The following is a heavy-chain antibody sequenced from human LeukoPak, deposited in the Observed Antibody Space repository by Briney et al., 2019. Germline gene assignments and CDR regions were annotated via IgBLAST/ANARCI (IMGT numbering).Heavy chain of an antibody. D-gene: IGHD5-18*01. V-gene: IGHV4-39*07. CDR1: GGSISSSSYY. J-gene: IGHJ4*02. CDR2: INHSGST. CDR3: ARRSGYSYGYGPLVY. Sequence: SETLSLTCTVSGGSISSSSYYWGWIRQPPGKGLEWIGEINHSGSTNYNPSLKSRVTISVDTSKNQFSLKLSSVTAADTAVYYCARRSGYSYGYGPLVYWGQGTLVTVSS.